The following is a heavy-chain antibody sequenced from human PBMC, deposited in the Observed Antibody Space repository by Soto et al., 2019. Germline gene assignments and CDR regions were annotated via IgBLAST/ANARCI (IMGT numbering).Heavy chain of an antibody. J-gene: IGHJ4*02. CDR3: ARDQESAMIT. CDR1: GFTFMNYA. V-gene: IGHV3-30-3*01. CDR2: ISSDGNNK. Sequence: QVHLVESGGGVVQPGRSLRLSCGASGFTFMNYAMHWVRQAPGKGLEWVTIISSDGNNKYYADSVKGRFTISRDNSKNTLYLQMNSLSVEDTAIYYCARDQESAMITWGQGTLVTVSS. D-gene: IGHD3-16*01.